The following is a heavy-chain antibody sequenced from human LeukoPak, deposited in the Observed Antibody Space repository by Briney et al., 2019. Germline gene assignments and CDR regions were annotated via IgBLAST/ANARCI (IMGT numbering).Heavy chain of an antibody. J-gene: IGHJ4*02. V-gene: IGHV1-2*02. CDR3: ARAFGSAWRWGFDY. Sequence: ASLRVSCKASGYTFTGYFLHWARQAPGQGLEWMGWINPNSGTTNFAQQFQGRVTLTRDASINTAYMEVNSLRSDDTAVYYCARAFGSAWRWGFDYWGQGTLVTVSS. CDR1: GYTFTGYF. CDR2: INPNSGTT. D-gene: IGHD6-25*01.